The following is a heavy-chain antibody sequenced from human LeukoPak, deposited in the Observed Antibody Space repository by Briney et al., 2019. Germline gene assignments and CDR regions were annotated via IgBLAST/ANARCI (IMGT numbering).Heavy chain of an antibody. Sequence: GASVKVSCKASGYTFTSYGISWVRQAPGQGLEWMGWINPNSGGTNYAQKFQGWVTMTRDTSISTAYMELSRLRSDDTAVYYCARAQTGYSSGWYDYWGQGTLVTVSS. J-gene: IGHJ4*02. CDR2: INPNSGGT. CDR3: ARAQTGYSSGWYDY. V-gene: IGHV1-2*04. CDR1: GYTFTSYG. D-gene: IGHD6-19*01.